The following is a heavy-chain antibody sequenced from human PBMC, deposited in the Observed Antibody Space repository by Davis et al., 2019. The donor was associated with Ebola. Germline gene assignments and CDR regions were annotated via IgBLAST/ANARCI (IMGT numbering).Heavy chain of an antibody. V-gene: IGHV4-59*04. CDR1: GGSISSYY. D-gene: IGHD6-19*01. CDR3: AALVAGVDY. CDR2: IYHSGT. Sequence: SETLSLTCTVSGGSISSYYWSWIRQPPGKGLEWIGYIYHSGTYYNPSLKSRVTMSVDTSKNQFSLKLSSVTAADTAVYYCAALVAGVDYWGQGTLVTVSS. J-gene: IGHJ4*02.